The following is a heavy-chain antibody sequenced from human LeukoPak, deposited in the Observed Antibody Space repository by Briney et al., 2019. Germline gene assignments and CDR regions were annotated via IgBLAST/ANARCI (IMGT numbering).Heavy chain of an antibody. CDR1: GFTFSSYS. D-gene: IGHD4-23*01. J-gene: IGHJ4*02. CDR3: ARGISPTVVPGYYFDY. Sequence: PGGSLRLSCAASGFTFSSYSMNWVRQAPGKGLEWVSYISSSSSTIYYADSVKGRFTISRDNAKNSLYLQMNSLRAEDTAVYYCARGISPTVVPGYYFDYWGQGTLVTVSS. V-gene: IGHV3-48*01. CDR2: ISSSSSTI.